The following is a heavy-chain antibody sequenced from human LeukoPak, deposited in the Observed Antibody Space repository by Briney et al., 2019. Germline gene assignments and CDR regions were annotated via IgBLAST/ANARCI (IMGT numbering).Heavy chain of an antibody. V-gene: IGHV4-61*02. CDR2: IYTSGST. Sequence: TLSLTCTVSGGSISSGSYYWSWIRQPAGKGLEWIGRIYTSGSTNYNPSLKSRVTISVDTSKNQFSLKLSSVTAADTAVYYCARDPGIAVAGNEWGQGTLVTVSS. D-gene: IGHD6-19*01. J-gene: IGHJ4*02. CDR3: ARDPGIAVAGNE. CDR1: GGSISSGSYY.